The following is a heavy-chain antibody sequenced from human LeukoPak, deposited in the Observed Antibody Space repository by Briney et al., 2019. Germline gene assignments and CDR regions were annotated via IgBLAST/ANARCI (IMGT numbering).Heavy chain of an antibody. CDR3: AKERPRDGHNRDGYFDY. CDR1: GFTFTTYA. J-gene: IGHJ4*02. V-gene: IGHV3-23*01. Sequence: GGSLRLSCAASGFTFTTYAMSWVRQAPGKGLECVSIVSDNGGTTYYADSVKGRFTISRDNSKNTVYLQMNSLRAEDTAVYYCAKERPRDGHNRDGYFDYWGQGTLVTVSS. CDR2: VSDNGGTT. D-gene: IGHD5-24*01.